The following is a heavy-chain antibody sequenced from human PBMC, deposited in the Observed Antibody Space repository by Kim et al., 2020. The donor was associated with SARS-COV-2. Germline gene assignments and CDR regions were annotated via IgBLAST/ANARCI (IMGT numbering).Heavy chain of an antibody. V-gene: IGHV1-69*13. J-gene: IGHJ5*02. CDR3: ARATLSSGFWFDP. CDR1: GGTFSSYA. D-gene: IGHD6-19*01. CDR2: IIPIFGTA. Sequence: SVKVSCKASGGTFSSYAISWVLQAPGQGLEWMGGIIPIFGTANYAQKFQGRVTITADESTSTAYMELSSLRSEDTAVYYCARATLSSGFWFDPWGQGTLVTVSS.